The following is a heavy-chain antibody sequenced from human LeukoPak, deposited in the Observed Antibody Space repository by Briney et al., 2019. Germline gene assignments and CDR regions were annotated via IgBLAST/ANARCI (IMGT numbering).Heavy chain of an antibody. Sequence: SVKVSCKASGGTFSSYAISWVRQAPGQGLEWMGRIIPIFGTANYAQKFQGRVTITTDESTSTAYMELSSLRSDDTAVYYCARDLRFPVRYFDLGPVVSDYWGQGTLVTVSS. CDR1: GGTFSSYA. CDR2: IIPIFGTA. D-gene: IGHD3-9*01. V-gene: IGHV1-69*05. CDR3: ARDLRFPVRYFDLGPVVSDY. J-gene: IGHJ4*02.